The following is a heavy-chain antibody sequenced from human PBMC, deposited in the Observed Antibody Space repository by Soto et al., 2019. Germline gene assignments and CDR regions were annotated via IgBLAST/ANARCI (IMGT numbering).Heavy chain of an antibody. J-gene: IGHJ6*02. Sequence: PGGSLRLSCTTSGFTFNTYGMHWARQAPGKGLEWVAIIWYDGSNKYYADSVKGRFTISRDNSKNTLYLQMNSLRAEDSALYYCARADCTGAYCYSWPFNYGVDVWGQGTTVTVSS. CDR2: IWYDGSNK. CDR3: ARADCTGAYCYSWPFNYGVDV. D-gene: IGHD2-15*01. V-gene: IGHV3-33*08. CDR1: GFTFNTYG.